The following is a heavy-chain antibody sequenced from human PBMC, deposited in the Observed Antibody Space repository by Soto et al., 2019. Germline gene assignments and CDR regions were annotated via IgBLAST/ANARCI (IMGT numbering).Heavy chain of an antibody. D-gene: IGHD4-17*01. CDR1: GGSFSGYY. J-gene: IGHJ6*03. V-gene: IGHV4-34*01. CDR3: ARGIGEDDYYYYMDV. Sequence: PSETLSLTCAVYGGSFSGYYWSWIRQPPGEGLEWIGEINHSGSTNYNPSLKSRVTISVDTSKNQFSLKLSSVTAADTAVYYCARGIGEDDYYYYMDVWGKGTTVTVSS. CDR2: INHSGST.